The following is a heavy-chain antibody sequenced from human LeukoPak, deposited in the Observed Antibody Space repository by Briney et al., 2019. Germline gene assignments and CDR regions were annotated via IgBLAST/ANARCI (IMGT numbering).Heavy chain of an antibody. V-gene: IGHV1-46*01. J-gene: IGHJ3*02. CDR3: ARGGRGSPRDAFDI. Sequence: ASVKVSCKASGYTFSGYYMHWVRQAPGQGLEWVGIISPSGSSTTYAQRFQGRVTMTRDMSTTTVYMELSSLRSEDTAVYYCARGGRGSPRDAFDIWGQGTMVTVSS. D-gene: IGHD1-26*01. CDR1: GYTFSGYY. CDR2: ISPSGSST.